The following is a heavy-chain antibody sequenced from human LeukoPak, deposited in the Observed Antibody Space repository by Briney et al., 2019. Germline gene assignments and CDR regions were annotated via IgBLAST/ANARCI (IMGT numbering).Heavy chain of an antibody. Sequence: GGSLRLSCAASGFTFSDYYMTWIRQAPGKGLEWVSYISDSGSTTKYADSVKGRFTISRDNAKNSLYLQMNSLRAEDTAVYYCARGGDIVVVPAATFDYWGQGTLVTVSS. CDR2: ISDSGSTT. V-gene: IGHV3-11*04. CDR1: GFTFSDYY. CDR3: ARGGDIVVVPAATFDY. D-gene: IGHD2-2*01. J-gene: IGHJ4*02.